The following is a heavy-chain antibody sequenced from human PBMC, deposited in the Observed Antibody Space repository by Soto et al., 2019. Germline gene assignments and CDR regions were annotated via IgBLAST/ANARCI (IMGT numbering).Heavy chain of an antibody. J-gene: IGHJ4*02. CDR3: ARGDYGTCGYPFPYFNY. CDR1: GYSFTGYY. Sequence: HEHLVQSGAEVKRPGASLKVSCKASGYSFTGYYIHWVRQAPGQGLEWMGWINPDSGATNYAQNLQGRVTLTSDTTISTGSMDLTSLKSDDTAIYYCARGDYGTCGYPFPYFNYWGQGTLVIVSS. V-gene: IGHV1-2*02. D-gene: IGHD3-22*01. CDR2: INPDSGAT.